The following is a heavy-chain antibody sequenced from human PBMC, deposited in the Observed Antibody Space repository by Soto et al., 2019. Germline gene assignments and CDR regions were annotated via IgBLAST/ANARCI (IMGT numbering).Heavy chain of an antibody. D-gene: IGHD3-3*01. CDR2: ISAYNGNT. J-gene: IGHJ1*01. V-gene: IGHV1-18*04. CDR3: ARDKKKHAFVSGYPPGYLQN. Sequence: SSVQLSYTASGYPFTRYGISWGRQAPGQGLEWMGWISAYNGNTNYAQKLQGRVTMTTDTSTSPAYMELRSLRSDDTAGYYRARDKKKHAFVSGYPPGYLQNWGQGTPVTVSS. CDR1: GYPFTRYG.